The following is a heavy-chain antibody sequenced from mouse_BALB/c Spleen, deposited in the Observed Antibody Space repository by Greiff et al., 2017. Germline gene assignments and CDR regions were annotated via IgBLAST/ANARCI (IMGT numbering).Heavy chain of an antibody. D-gene: IGHD1-1*01. CDR2: ISDGGSYT. Sequence: DVMLVESGGGLVKPGGSLKLSCAASGFTFSDYYMYWVRQTPEKRLEWVATISDGGSYTYYPDSVKGRFTISRDNAKNNLYLQMSSLKSEDTAMYYCARGPSYYGSHYYAMDYWGQGTSVTVSS. J-gene: IGHJ4*01. V-gene: IGHV5-4*02. CDR3: ARGPSYYGSHYYAMDY. CDR1: GFTFSDYY.